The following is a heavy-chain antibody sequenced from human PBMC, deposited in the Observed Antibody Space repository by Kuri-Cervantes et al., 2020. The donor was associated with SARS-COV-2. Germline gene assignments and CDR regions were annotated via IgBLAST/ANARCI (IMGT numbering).Heavy chain of an antibody. CDR3: ARDMGDRLLWFGELLY. CDR1: GYTFTSYG. V-gene: IGHV1-18*04. Sequence: ASVKVSCKASGYTFTSYGISWVRQAPGQGLEWMGWIIAYNGNTNYAQKLPGRVTMTTDTSTSTAYMELRRLRSDDTAVYYCARDMGDRLLWFGELLYWGQGTLVTVSS. CDR2: IIAYNGNT. J-gene: IGHJ4*02. D-gene: IGHD3-10*01.